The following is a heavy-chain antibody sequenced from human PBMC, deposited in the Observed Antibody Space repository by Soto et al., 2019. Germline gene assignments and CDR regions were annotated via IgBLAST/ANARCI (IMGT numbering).Heavy chain of an antibody. V-gene: IGHV5-51*01. CDR2: IYPGDSDT. D-gene: IGHD2-15*01. Sequence: PGESLKISCKGSGYSFTSYWIGWVRQMPGKGPEWMGIIYPGDSDTRYSPSFQGQVTISADKSISTAYLQWSSLKASDTAMYYCARLAQNGYYYYGMDVWGQGTTVTVSS. CDR3: ARLAQNGYYYYGMDV. CDR1: GYSFTSYW. J-gene: IGHJ6*02.